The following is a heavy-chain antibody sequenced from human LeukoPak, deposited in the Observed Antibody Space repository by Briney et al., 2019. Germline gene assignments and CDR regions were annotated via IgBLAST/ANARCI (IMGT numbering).Heavy chain of an antibody. Sequence: SGPTLVNPTQTLTLTCTFSGFSLRTSEVGVGWIRQPPGKALEWLALIYWDNDKRYSPSLQSGLSVTRDTSKNQVVLTMTNMDPVDTATYYCAYRRSGSFYSSWGQGTLVTVSS. D-gene: IGHD2-15*01. V-gene: IGHV2-5*02. CDR1: GFSLRTSEVG. CDR3: AYRRSGSFYSS. CDR2: IYWDNDK. J-gene: IGHJ5*02.